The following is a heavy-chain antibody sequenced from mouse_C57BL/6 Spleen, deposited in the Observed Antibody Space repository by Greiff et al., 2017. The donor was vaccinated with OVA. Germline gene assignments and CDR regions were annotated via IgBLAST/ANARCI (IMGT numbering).Heavy chain of an antibody. CDR2: INPNNGGT. D-gene: IGHD2-3*01. Sequence: VQLQQSGPELVKPGASVKMSCKASGYTFTDYNMHWVKQSHGKSLEWIGYINPNNGGTSYNQQFKGKATLTVNKTSSTAYMELRSLTSEESAVYYCAKGIYDGYFPWFAYWGQGTLVTVSA. V-gene: IGHV1-22*01. CDR1: GYTFTDYN. CDR3: AKGIYDGYFPWFAY. J-gene: IGHJ3*01.